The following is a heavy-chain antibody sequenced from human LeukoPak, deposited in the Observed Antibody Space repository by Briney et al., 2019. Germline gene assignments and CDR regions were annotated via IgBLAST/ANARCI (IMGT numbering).Heavy chain of an antibody. J-gene: IGHJ4*02. CDR3: ARGVRSAVTDY. D-gene: IGHD4-23*01. CDR2: IYYSGST. V-gene: IGHV4-59*01. Sequence: PSETLPLTCTVSGGSISSYYWSWIRQPPGKGLEWIGYIYYSGSTNYNPSLKSRVTISVDTSKNQFSLKLSSVTAADTAVYYCARGVRSAVTDYWGQGTLVTVSS. CDR1: GGSISSYY.